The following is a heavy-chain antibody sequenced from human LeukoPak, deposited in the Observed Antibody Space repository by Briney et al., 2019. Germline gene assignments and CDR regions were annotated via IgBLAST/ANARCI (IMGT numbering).Heavy chain of an antibody. CDR3: ARSRADSSGWYRGYYYYGMDV. J-gene: IGHJ6*02. Sequence: PGGSLRLSCAASGFTLSSYWMSWVRQAPGKGLEWVANIKQDGSEKYYVDSVKGRFTISRDNAKNSLYLQMNSLRAEDTAVYYCARSRADSSGWYRGYYYYGMDVWGQGTTVTVSS. V-gene: IGHV3-7*01. D-gene: IGHD6-19*01. CDR2: IKQDGSEK. CDR1: GFTLSSYW.